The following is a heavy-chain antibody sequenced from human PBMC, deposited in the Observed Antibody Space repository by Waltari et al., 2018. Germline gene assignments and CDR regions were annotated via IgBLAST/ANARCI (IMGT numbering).Heavy chain of an antibody. J-gene: IGHJ5*02. CDR2: IIAYNGNT. CDR3: ARVVMDGSGSYYNDGWFDP. D-gene: IGHD3-10*01. V-gene: IGHV1-18*01. CDR1: GYTFTSYG. Sequence: QVQLVQSGAEVKKPGASVKVSCKASGYTFTSYGISWVRQAPGQGLEWMGWIIAYNGNTNYAQKLQCRVTMTTDTSTSTAYMGLRSLRADDTAVYYCARVVMDGSGSYYNDGWFDPWGQGTLVTVSS.